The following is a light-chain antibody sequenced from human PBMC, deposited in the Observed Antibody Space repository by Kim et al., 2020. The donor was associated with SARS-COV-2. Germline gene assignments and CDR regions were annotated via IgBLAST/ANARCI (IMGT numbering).Light chain of an antibody. CDR2: GKN. V-gene: IGLV3-19*01. Sequence: VALGQTVRITCQGDSLRSYYATWYQQKPAQAPILVIYGKNNRPSGIPDRFSGSSSGNTSSLTITVTQAGDEADYYCNSRDSNDNVVFGGGTQLTVL. CDR3: NSRDSNDNVV. CDR1: SLRSYY. J-gene: IGLJ2*01.